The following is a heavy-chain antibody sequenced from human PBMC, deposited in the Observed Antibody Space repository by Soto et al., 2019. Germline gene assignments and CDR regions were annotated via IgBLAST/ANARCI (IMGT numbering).Heavy chain of an antibody. D-gene: IGHD6-13*01. CDR3: ARRERAAGTDWWFHP. V-gene: IGHV4-39*01. J-gene: IGHJ5*02. Sequence: KPSETLSLTCTVSGGSISSSSFHWGWIRQPPGKGLEWIGSIYYSGSTYYSPSLKSRVTISVDTSKNQFSLKLSSVTAADTAVYYCARRERAAGTDWWFHPWGQVTLVT. CDR2: IYYSGST. CDR1: GGSISSSSFH.